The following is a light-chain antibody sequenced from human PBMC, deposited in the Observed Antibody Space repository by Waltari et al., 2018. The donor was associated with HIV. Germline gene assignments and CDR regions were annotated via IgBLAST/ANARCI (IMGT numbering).Light chain of an antibody. V-gene: IGKV3-20*01. J-gene: IGKJ4*01. CDR3: QQYGSSPFLLT. Sequence: ELVLTQSPATLSLSPGERATLSCRASQSVSRSYLAWYQQKPGQAPRLLIYGASSRATGIPNRFSGSGSGTDFTLTISRLEPEDFAVYYCQQYGSSPFLLTFGGGTKVEIK. CDR2: GAS. CDR1: QSVSRSY.